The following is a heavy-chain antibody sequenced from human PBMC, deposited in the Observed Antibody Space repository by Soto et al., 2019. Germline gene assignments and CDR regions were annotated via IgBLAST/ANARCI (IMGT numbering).Heavy chain of an antibody. CDR1: GYSFTRYG. V-gene: IGHV1-18*01. CDR2: ISGYNANT. CDR3: ARMGDVPYYYYGLDV. D-gene: IGHD3-16*01. J-gene: IGHJ6*02. Sequence: QVQLVKSGAEVKKPGASVKVSCKASGYSFTRYGISWLRQAPGQGLEWMGWISGYNANTNYPENLQGRVTMTTDTSTSTAYMEVRNLISADTAVYHCARMGDVPYYYYGLDVWGQGTTVTVSS.